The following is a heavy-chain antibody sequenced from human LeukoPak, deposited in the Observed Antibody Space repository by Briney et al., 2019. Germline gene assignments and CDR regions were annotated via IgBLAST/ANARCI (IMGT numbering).Heavy chain of an antibody. V-gene: IGHV4-39*01. CDR2: MFYTGSA. J-gene: IGHJ5*02. CDR3: AKVLILSGCTDSYFDP. D-gene: IGHD5-18*01. CDR1: DDSFTSYSHY. Sequence: SSETLSLTCSVSDDSFTSYSHYWGWIRQPPGKGLEWIGSMFYTGSAYYNPSLKSRATISVDTSQNHFSLKLSSVTAADTAVYYCAKVLILSGCTDSYFDPWGQGTLVTVSS.